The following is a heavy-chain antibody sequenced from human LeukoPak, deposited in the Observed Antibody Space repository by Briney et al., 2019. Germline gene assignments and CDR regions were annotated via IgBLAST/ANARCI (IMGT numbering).Heavy chain of an antibody. J-gene: IGHJ6*02. CDR1: GFTFSSFA. CDR2: ISGSGGST. D-gene: IGHD2-8*01. Sequence: GGSLRLSCAASGFTFSSFAMSWVRQAPGKGLEWVSAISGSGGSTYYADSVKGRFTISRDNSKNTLYLQMNSLRAEDTAVYYCANNGPYYYYGMDVWGQGTTVTVSS. V-gene: IGHV3-23*01. CDR3: ANNGPYYYYGMDV.